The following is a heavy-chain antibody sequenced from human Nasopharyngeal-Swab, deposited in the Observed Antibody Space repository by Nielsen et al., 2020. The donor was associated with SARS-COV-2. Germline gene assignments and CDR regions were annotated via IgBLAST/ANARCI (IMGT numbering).Heavy chain of an antibody. Sequence: ASVKVSCKASGYTFTGYYMHWVRQAPGQGLEWMGRINPNSGGTNYAQKFQGRVTMTRDTSISTAYMELSRLRSDDTAVYYCARVGNSGYCSGSSCYSLNYWGQGTLVTVSS. J-gene: IGHJ4*02. CDR2: INPNSGGT. V-gene: IGHV1-2*06. CDR3: ARVGNSGYCSGSSCYSLNY. D-gene: IGHD2-15*01. CDR1: GYTFTGYY.